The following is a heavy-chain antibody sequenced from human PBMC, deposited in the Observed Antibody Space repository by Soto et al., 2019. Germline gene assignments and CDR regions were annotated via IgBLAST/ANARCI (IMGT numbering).Heavy chain of an antibody. J-gene: IGHJ4*02. CDR1: GFTFTRYS. V-gene: IGHV3-21*06. Sequence: EVQLVESGGGLVKPGGSLRLSCAASGFTFTRYSMNWVRQAPGKGLEWVSSISSTTNYIYYGDSMKGRFTMSIDNAKNSLYLEMNSLRAEDTAVYWCARESEDLTSNFDYWGQGTLVTVSS. CDR2: ISSTTNYI. CDR3: ARESEDLTSNFDY.